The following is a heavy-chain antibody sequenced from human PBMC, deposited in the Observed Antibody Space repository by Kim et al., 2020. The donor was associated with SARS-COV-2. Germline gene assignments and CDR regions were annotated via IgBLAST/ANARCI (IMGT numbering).Heavy chain of an antibody. CDR3: AKDLRAVAATENFDY. V-gene: IGHV3-30*02. D-gene: IGHD6-19*01. J-gene: IGHJ4*02. Sequence: DSVEGRVTISRDKSKNTLHLQMNSLRAEDMAVYYCAKDLRAVAATENFDYWGQGTLVTVSS.